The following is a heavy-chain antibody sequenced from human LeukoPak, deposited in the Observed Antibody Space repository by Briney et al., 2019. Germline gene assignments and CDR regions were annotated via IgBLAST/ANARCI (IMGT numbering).Heavy chain of an antibody. CDR1: GYTFSIYG. CDR3: ARDCSGATCSLDY. J-gene: IGHJ4*02. Sequence: GASVKVSCKASGYTFSIYGISWVRQAPGQGLEWVGWISAYSGNTNYAQNFQGRVSMTTDTSTSTAYMELRSLRYDDTAVYYCARDCSGATCSLDYWGQGTLVTVPS. V-gene: IGHV1-18*04. D-gene: IGHD2-15*01. CDR2: ISAYSGNT.